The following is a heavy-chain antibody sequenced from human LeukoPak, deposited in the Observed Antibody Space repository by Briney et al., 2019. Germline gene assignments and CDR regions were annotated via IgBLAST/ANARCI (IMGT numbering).Heavy chain of an antibody. CDR2: FDPEDGEP. Sequence: ASVKVSCKVSGYSLTDLSLHWVRQARGKGLEWMGGFDPEDGEPIYAQKFQGRLSMTEDTSKDTGYMELRTLRSEDTALYYCAKSHGDYGLLDYWGKGTLVTVSS. V-gene: IGHV1-24*01. CDR3: AKSHGDYGLLDY. CDR1: GYSLTDLS. D-gene: IGHD4-17*01. J-gene: IGHJ4*02.